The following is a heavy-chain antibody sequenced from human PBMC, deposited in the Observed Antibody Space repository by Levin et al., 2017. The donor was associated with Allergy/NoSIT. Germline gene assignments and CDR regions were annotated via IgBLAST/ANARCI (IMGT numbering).Heavy chain of an antibody. CDR2: INHSGST. D-gene: IGHD1-26*01. CDR3: ARERKSGSYYYVLNWFDP. Sequence: SQTLSLTCAVYGGSFRGSYWSWIRQPPGKGLEWIGEINHSGSTNYNPSLKSRVTISVDTSKNQFSLKLSSVTAADTAVYYCARERKSGSYYYVLNWFDPWGQGTLVTVSS. CDR1: GGSFRGSY. J-gene: IGHJ5*02. V-gene: IGHV4-34*01.